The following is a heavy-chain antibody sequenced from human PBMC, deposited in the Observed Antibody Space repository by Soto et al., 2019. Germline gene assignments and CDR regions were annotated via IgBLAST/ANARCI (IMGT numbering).Heavy chain of an antibody. CDR1: GFTFSSYS. CDR3: ARGVEDIVVEPAPAGY. D-gene: IGHD2-2*01. V-gene: IGHV3-21*01. J-gene: IGHJ4*02. CDR2: ISSSSSYI. Sequence: PGGSLRLSCAASGFTFSSYSMNWVSQAPGKGLEWVSSISSSSSYIYYADSVKGRFTISRDNAKNSLYLQMNSLRAEDTAVYYCARGVEDIVVEPAPAGYWGQGTLVTVSS.